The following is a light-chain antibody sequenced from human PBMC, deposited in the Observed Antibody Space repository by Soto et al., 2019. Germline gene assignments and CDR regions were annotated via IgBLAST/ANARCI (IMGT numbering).Light chain of an antibody. CDR2: EIS. Sequence: QSALTQPASVSGSPGQSITISCTGTSSDVGGYNYVSWYQHHPGKAPKLMIYEISNRPAGVANCFSGSKSGNTASLTISVLQADDEDDYYCSSYTGSSTPVFGGGTKLTVL. J-gene: IGLJ3*02. CDR1: SSDVGGYNY. V-gene: IGLV2-14*01. CDR3: SSYTGSSTPV.